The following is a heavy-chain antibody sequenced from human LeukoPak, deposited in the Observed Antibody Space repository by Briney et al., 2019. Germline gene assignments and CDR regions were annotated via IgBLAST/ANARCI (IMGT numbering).Heavy chain of an antibody. J-gene: IGHJ4*02. Sequence: KDGESLKISCKASGYSFTIYWIGWVRQMPGKGLEWMGIIYPGDSDTRYNPSFQGQVTISADTSISSAYLQWSSLKASDTAVYYCARRPVGYGVLDYFDYWGQGTLVTVSS. CDR3: ARRPVGYGVLDYFDY. D-gene: IGHD1-1*01. CDR1: GYSFTIYW. V-gene: IGHV5-51*01. CDR2: IYPGDSDT.